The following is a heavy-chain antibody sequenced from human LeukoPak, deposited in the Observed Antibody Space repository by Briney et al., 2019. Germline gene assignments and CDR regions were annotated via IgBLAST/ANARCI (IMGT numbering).Heavy chain of an antibody. D-gene: IGHD3-3*01. J-gene: IGHJ4*02. CDR3: AREDTIFGVVTLFDY. Sequence: PSETLSLTCTVSGGSISSGSYYWSWIRQPAGKGLEWIGRIYTSGSTNYNPSLKSRVTISVDTSKNQFSLKLSSVTAADTAVYYCAREDTIFGVVTLFDYWGQGTLVTVSS. V-gene: IGHV4-61*02. CDR1: GGSISSGSYY. CDR2: IYTSGST.